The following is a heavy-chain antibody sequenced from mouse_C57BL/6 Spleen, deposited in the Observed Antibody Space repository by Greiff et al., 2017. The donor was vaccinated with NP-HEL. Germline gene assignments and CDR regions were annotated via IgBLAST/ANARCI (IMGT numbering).Heavy chain of an antibody. CDR1: GYTITDYY. CDR3: ARSRYYGSSPFDY. CDR2: INPNNGGT. V-gene: IGHV1-26*01. Sequence: VQLQQSGPELVKPGASVKISCKASGYTITDYYMNWVKQSHGKSLEWIGDINPNNGGTSYNQKFKGKATLTVDKSSSTAYMELRSLTSEDSAVYYCARSRYYGSSPFDYWGQGTTLTVSS. J-gene: IGHJ2*01. D-gene: IGHD1-1*01.